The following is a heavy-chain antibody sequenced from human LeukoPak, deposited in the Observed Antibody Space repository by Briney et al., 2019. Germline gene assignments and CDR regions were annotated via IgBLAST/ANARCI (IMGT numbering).Heavy chain of an antibody. V-gene: IGHV1-69*05. CDR2: IIPIFGTA. Sequence: SVKVSCKASGGTFSSYAISWVRQAPGQGLEWMGRIIPIFGTANYAQKFQGRATITTDESTSTAYMELSSLRSEDTAVYYCARGPETYYYDSSGYYGHYYYYYMDVWGKGTTVTVSS. J-gene: IGHJ6*03. CDR3: ARGPETYYYDSSGYYGHYYYYYMDV. CDR1: GGTFSSYA. D-gene: IGHD3-22*01.